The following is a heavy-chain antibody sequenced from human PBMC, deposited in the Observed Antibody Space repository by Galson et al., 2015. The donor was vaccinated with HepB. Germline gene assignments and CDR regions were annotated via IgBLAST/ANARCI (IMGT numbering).Heavy chain of an antibody. CDR2: ISSGSGSTI. Sequence: SLRLSCAASGFTVSNSYMSWARQAPGKGLEWVSYISSGSGSTIYYADSVKGRFTISRDNAKNSLYLQMNSLRAEDTAVYYCARVHARTSLSWLDPWGQGTLVTVSS. CDR1: GFTVSNSY. D-gene: IGHD1-7*01. V-gene: IGHV3-11*01. CDR3: ARVHARTSLSWLDP. J-gene: IGHJ5*02.